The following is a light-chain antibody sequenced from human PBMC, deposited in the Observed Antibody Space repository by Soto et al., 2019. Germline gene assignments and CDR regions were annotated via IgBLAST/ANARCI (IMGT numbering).Light chain of an antibody. Sequence: QSELTQPASLSGSPGQSITISCTGTSSDIGAYDYVSWFQQHPGKAPKLMISEVNNRPSGVSNRFSGSKSGNTAYLTISGLQVEDEAEYFCFSSTTTSTHVFGTGTKV. CDR2: EVN. CDR3: FSSTTTSTHV. V-gene: IGLV2-14*01. CDR1: SSDIGAYDY. J-gene: IGLJ1*01.